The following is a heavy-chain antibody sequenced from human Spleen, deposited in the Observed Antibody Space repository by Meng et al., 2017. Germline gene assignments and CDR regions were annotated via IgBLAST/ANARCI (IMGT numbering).Heavy chain of an antibody. CDR3: TSLYGSGSYGVDKNYYYYYGMDV. J-gene: IGHJ6*02. CDR1: GFTFSGSA. CDR2: IRSKANSYAT. Sequence: GESLKISCAASGFTFSGSAMHWVRQASGKGLEWVGRIRSKANSYATAYAASVKGRFTISRDDSKNTAYLQMNSLKTEDTAVYYCTSLYGSGSYGVDKNYYYYYGMDVWGQGTTVTVSS. V-gene: IGHV3-73*01. D-gene: IGHD3-10*01.